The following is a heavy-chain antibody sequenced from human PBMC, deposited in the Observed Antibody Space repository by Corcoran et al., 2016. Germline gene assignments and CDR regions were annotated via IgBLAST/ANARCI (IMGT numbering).Heavy chain of an antibody. CDR1: GFAFSNYG. J-gene: IGHJ1*01. CDR3: ARDDCSLPSCLGY. D-gene: IGHD2-15*01. V-gene: IGHV3-33*05. Sequence: QAQLVESGGGVMQPGGSLRLSCAASGFAFSNYGMHWVRQAPGKGLEWVSAIQSDGSKKYYMDSVKGRFTISRDSSKNMVYLLMSSLRAEDTAVYYCARDDCSLPSCLGYWGQGTLVTVSS. CDR2: IQSDGSKK.